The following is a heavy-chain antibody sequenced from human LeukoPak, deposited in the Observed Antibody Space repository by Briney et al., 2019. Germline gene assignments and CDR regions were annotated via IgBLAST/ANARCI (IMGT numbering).Heavy chain of an antibody. CDR2: FDPEDGET. V-gene: IGHV1-24*01. CDR1: GYTLTELS. CDR3: HGGPSKMVRERAFDY. D-gene: IGHD3-10*01. Sequence: ASVKVSCKVSGYTLTELSMHWVRQAPGKGLEWMGGFDPEDGETIYAQKFQGRVTMTEDTSTDTAYMELSSLRSEDTAVYYCHGGPSKMVRERAFDYCGQGTLVTVSS. J-gene: IGHJ4*02.